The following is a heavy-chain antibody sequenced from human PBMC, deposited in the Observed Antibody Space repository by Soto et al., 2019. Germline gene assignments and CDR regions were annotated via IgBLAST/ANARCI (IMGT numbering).Heavy chain of an antibody. J-gene: IGHJ5*02. D-gene: IGHD3-22*01. Sequence: PSETLSLTCTVAGGSISSSGCYWGWIRQPPGKGLEWIGSIYHTGNAYYNPSLKSRVTIFVDTSKNQFSLKLTSVTAADTALYYCARDYFDSSDYTTNWFDPWGQGTLVT. CDR3: ARDYFDSSDYTTNWFDP. CDR1: GGSISSSGCY. CDR2: IYHTGNA. V-gene: IGHV4-39*01.